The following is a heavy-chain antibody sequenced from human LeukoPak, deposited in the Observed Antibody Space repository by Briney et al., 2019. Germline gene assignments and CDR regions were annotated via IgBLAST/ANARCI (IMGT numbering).Heavy chain of an antibody. J-gene: IGHJ4*02. D-gene: IGHD3-3*01. CDR3: ARHQGDFWSGYYFDY. CDR2: IYTSGST. Sequence: TSETLSLTCTVSGGSISSYYWSWIRQPPGKGLEWIGYIYTSGSTNYNPSLKSRVTISVDTSKNQFSLKLSSVTAADTAVYYCARHQGDFWSGYYFDYWGQGTLVTVSS. V-gene: IGHV4-4*09. CDR1: GGSISSYY.